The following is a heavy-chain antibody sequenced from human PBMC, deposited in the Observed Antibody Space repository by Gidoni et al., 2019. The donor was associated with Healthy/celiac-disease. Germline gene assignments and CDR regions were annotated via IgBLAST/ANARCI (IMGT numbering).Heavy chain of an antibody. V-gene: IGHV1-3*01. D-gene: IGHD5-12*01. CDR2: INAGNGNT. J-gene: IGHJ4*02. Sequence: EVKKPGASVKVSCKASGYTFTSYAMHWVRQAPGQRLEWMGWINAGNGNTKYSQKFQGRVTITRDTSASTAYMELSSLRSEDTAVYYCARSPVATTTLDYWGQGTLVTVSS. CDR3: ARSPVATTTLDY. CDR1: GYTFTSYA.